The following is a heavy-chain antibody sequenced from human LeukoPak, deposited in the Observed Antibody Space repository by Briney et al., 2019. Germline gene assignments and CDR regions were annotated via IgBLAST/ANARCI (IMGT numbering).Heavy chain of an antibody. Sequence: VASVKVSCKASGGTFSSYAISWVRQAPGQGLEWMGRIIPILGIANYAQKFQGRVTITADKSTSTAYMELSSLRSDDTAVYYCARDIVGATPFDYWGQGTLVTVSS. J-gene: IGHJ4*02. CDR2: IIPILGIA. CDR1: GGTFSSYA. CDR3: ARDIVGATPFDY. D-gene: IGHD1-26*01. V-gene: IGHV1-69*04.